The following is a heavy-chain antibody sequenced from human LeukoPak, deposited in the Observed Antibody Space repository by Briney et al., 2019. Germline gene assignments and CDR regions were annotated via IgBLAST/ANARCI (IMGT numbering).Heavy chain of an antibody. V-gene: IGHV3-48*03. Sequence: GGSLRLSCAASGFTFNSYEMNWVRQAPGKGLEWVSYVSSSGSTIYYADSVKGRFTISRDNAKNSLYLQMNSLRAEDTALYYCARSAYDFSSDYWGQGTLVTVSS. CDR3: ARSAYDFSSDY. J-gene: IGHJ4*02. D-gene: IGHD3-3*01. CDR1: GFTFNSYE. CDR2: VSSSGSTI.